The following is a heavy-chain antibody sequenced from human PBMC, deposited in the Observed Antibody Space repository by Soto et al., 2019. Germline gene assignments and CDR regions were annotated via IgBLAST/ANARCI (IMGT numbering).Heavy chain of an antibody. J-gene: IGHJ4*02. Sequence: GASVKVSCKASGYTFTSYDINWVRQATGQGLEWMGWMNPNSGNTGYAQKFQGRVTMTRNTSISTAYMELSSLRSEDTAVYYDFWSGYQKPVFDYWGQGTLVTVSS. CDR3: FWSGYQKPVFDY. CDR1: GYTFTSYD. D-gene: IGHD3-3*01. V-gene: IGHV1-8*01. CDR2: MNPNSGNT.